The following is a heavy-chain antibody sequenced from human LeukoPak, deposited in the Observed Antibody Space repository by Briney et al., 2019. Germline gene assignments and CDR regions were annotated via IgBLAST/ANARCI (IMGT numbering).Heavy chain of an antibody. V-gene: IGHV1-69*13. Sequence: SVKVSCKASGGTFSSYAISWVRQAPGQGLEWMGGIIPIFGTANYAQKFQGRVTITADESTSTAYMELSSLRSEDTAVYYCARVSTDYYDSSGYYYYYYGMDVWGQGTTVTVSS. CDR2: IIPIFGTA. CDR3: ARVSTDYYDSSGYYYYYYGMDV. J-gene: IGHJ6*02. D-gene: IGHD3-22*01. CDR1: GGTFSSYA.